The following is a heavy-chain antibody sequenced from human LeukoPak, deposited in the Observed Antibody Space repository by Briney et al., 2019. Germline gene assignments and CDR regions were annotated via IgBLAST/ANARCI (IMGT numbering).Heavy chain of an antibody. CDR2: INWNSDSI. V-gene: IGHV3-9*01. CDR1: GFTFDDYA. D-gene: IGHD5-12*01. CDR3: AINGGGDSGYGNFDY. J-gene: IGHJ4*02. Sequence: GGSLRLSCAVSGFTFDDYAMHWVRQVPGKGLEWVSGINWNSDSIGYADSVKGRFTTSRDNAKNSLYLQMNSLRAEDTAFYYCAINGGGDSGYGNFDYWGQGALVTVSS.